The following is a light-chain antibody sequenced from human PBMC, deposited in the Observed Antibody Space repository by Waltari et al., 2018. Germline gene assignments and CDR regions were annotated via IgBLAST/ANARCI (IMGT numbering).Light chain of an antibody. J-gene: IGKJ1*01. Sequence: EIVLTQSPGSLSSSPGERVTLSCRASQSVSRALAWYQQKPGQAPRLLIFGASNRATGIPGRFRGSGSETDFSLTISRLEPEDVAVYYCQHYVRLPATFGRGTKVEIK. CDR2: GAS. V-gene: IGKV3-20*01. CDR1: QSVSRA. CDR3: QHYVRLPAT.